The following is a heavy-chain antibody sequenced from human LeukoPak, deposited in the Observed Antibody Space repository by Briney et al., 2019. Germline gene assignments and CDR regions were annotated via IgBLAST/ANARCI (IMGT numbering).Heavy chain of an antibody. Sequence: PGGSLRVSCVASGFIFSDYYMSWIRQAPGKGLEWVSFISSSSSYTSYADSVKGRFTISRDNAKNSLYLQMNSLSAEDTAVYYCARDNEFCTGGICRLDYWGQGAPVTVSS. D-gene: IGHD2-8*02. J-gene: IGHJ4*02. CDR2: ISSSSSYT. CDR3: ARDNEFCTGGICRLDY. CDR1: GFIFSDYY. V-gene: IGHV3-11*06.